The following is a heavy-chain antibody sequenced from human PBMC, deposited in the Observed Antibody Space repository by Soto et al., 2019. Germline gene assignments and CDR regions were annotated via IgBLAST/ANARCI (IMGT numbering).Heavy chain of an antibody. Sequence: QVQLVQSGAEVKKPGSSVKVSCKASGGTFSSYAISWVRQAPGQGLEWMGGIIPIFGTANYAQKFQGRVTITADESTSIAYMELSSLRSEDTAVYYCARGGPEMATRDYYFDYWGQGTLVTVSS. CDR3: ARGGPEMATRDYYFDY. CDR1: GGTFSSYA. V-gene: IGHV1-69*01. J-gene: IGHJ4*02. CDR2: IIPIFGTA. D-gene: IGHD5-12*01.